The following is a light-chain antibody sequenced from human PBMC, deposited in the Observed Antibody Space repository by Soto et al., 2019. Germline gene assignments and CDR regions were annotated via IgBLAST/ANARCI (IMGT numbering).Light chain of an antibody. CDR2: EVS. V-gene: IGLV2-14*01. J-gene: IGLJ1*01. CDR1: SGDVGGYYY. Sequence: QSALTQPASVSGSPGQSITISCTGTSGDVGGYYYVSWYQQLPGKAPKLMISEVSNRPSGVSNRFSGSKSGNTASLTISGLQAEDEAEYYCSSYTAVGTIFGTGTKVTVL. CDR3: SSYTAVGTI.